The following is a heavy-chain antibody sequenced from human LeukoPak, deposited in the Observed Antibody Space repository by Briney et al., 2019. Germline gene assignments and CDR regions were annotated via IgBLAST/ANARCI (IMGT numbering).Heavy chain of an antibody. CDR3: ARAIRITIFGVAPYYMDV. D-gene: IGHD3-3*01. Sequence: ASVMVSCKASGYTFTSYGISWVRQAPGQGLEWMGWISGYNGNTNYAQKFQGRVTMTRDTSISTAYMELSGLRSDDTAVYYCARAIRITIFGVAPYYMDVWGKGTTVTVSS. J-gene: IGHJ6*03. CDR2: ISGYNGNT. CDR1: GYTFTSYG. V-gene: IGHV1-18*01.